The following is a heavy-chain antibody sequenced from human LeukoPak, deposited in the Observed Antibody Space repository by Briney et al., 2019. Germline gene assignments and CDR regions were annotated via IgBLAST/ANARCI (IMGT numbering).Heavy chain of an antibody. J-gene: IGHJ3*02. V-gene: IGHV1-69*04. CDR1: GGTFSSYA. CDR3: AREGVWAVVETRGAFDI. Sequence: GASVKVSCKASGGTFSSYAISWVRQAPGQGLEWMGRIIPILGIANYAQKFQGRVTITADKSTSTAYMELSSLRSEDTAVYYCAREGVWAVVETRGAFDIWGQGTMVTVSS. CDR2: IIPILGIA. D-gene: IGHD2-21*02.